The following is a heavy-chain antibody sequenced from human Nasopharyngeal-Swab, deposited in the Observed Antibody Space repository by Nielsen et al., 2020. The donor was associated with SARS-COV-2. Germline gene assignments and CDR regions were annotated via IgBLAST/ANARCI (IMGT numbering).Heavy chain of an antibody. J-gene: IGHJ3*02. CDR3: ASNPYCGGDCYGAFDI. D-gene: IGHD2-21*02. V-gene: IGHV1-69*13. Sequence: SVKVSCKASGGTFSSYAISWVRQAPGQGLEWMGGIIPIFGTANYAQKFQGRVTITADESTSTAYMELSSLRPEDTAVYYCASNPYCGGDCYGAFDIWGQGTMVTVSS. CDR1: GGTFSSYA. CDR2: IIPIFGTA.